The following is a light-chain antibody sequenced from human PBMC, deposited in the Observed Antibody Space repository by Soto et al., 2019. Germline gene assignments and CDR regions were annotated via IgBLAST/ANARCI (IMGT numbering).Light chain of an antibody. Sequence: SYELTQSPSVSVAPGQTARITCGGNNIGSKSVHWYQQKPGQAPVLVVFDGSDRPSGIPERFSGSNSGNTATLTLSRVEAGDEADYYCQVWDTNSDVVFGGGTKLTVL. V-gene: IGLV3-21*02. J-gene: IGLJ2*01. CDR2: DGS. CDR1: NIGSKS. CDR3: QVWDTNSDVV.